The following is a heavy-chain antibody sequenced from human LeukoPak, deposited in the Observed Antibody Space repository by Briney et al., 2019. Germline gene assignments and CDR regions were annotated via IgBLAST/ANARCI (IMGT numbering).Heavy chain of an antibody. CDR1: GYTFTSYG. CDR3: ARTSGESGYESNPDY. D-gene: IGHD5-12*01. CDR2: ISAYNGNT. Sequence: GASVKVSCKASGYTFTSYGISWVRQAPGQGLEWMGWISAYNGNTNYAQKLQGRVTMTTDTSTSTACMELRSLRSDDTAVYYCARTSGESGYESNPDYWGQGTLVTVSS. J-gene: IGHJ4*02. V-gene: IGHV1-18*01.